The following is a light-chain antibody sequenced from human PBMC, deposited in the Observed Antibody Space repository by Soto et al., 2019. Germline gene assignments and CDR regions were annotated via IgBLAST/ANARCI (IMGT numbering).Light chain of an antibody. CDR3: EQYGSSPPEYT. J-gene: IGKJ2*01. CDR1: QSVSSSY. Sequence: EIVLTQSPGTLSLSPGERATLSCRASQSVSSSYLAWYQQKPGQAPRLLIYGASSRATGIPDRFSGSGSGTDFTLTISRLEPEDFGVYYCEQYGSSPPEYTFGQGTKLEIK. V-gene: IGKV3-20*01. CDR2: GAS.